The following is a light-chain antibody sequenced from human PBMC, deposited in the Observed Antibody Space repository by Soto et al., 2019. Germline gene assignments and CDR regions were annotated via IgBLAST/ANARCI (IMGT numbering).Light chain of an antibody. CDR1: SSNIGRNY. J-gene: IGLJ2*01. CDR3: ATWDDDVSGVV. Sequence: QSVLSQTPSVSGTPGQTVTISCSGSSSNIGRNYVYWYQQLPGAAPKLLMYSHNIRPSGVPDRFSASTSGTSASLVISGLRSEDEADYHCATWDDDVSGVVFGGGTKVTVL. V-gene: IGLV1-47*02. CDR2: SHN.